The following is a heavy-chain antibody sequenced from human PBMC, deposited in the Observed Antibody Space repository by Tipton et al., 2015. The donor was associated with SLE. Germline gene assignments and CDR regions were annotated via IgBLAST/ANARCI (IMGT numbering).Heavy chain of an antibody. D-gene: IGHD3-22*01. V-gene: IGHV5-51*03. Sequence: VQLVQSGAEVKKAGESLKISCKGSGFTFTTYWIGWVRQMPGKGLEWMGIIYPGDSDTRYSPSFQGQVTISADKSINTAYLQWSSLQASDTAVYYCARRGRTDYYDDSGYYSGRYFDLWGRGTLVTVSS. J-gene: IGHJ2*01. CDR1: GFTFTTYW. CDR3: ARRGRTDYYDDSGYYSGRYFDL. CDR2: IYPGDSDT.